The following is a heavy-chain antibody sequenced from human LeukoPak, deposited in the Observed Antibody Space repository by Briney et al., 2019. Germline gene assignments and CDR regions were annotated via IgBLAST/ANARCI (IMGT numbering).Heavy chain of an antibody. Sequence: GGSLRLSCAASGFIFTNYFMNWVRQAPGKGLEWVANIRQDGSEKYYVDSVKGRFTISRDNAKNSLYLQMNGLRAEDTAVYYCARPTYTSGCDFWGQGTLVTVSS. CDR3: ARPTYTSGCDF. CDR1: GFIFTNYF. D-gene: IGHD6-19*01. J-gene: IGHJ4*02. CDR2: IRQDGSEK. V-gene: IGHV3-7*01.